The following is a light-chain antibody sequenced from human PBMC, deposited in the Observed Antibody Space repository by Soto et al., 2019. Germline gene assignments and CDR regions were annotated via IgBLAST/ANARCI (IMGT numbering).Light chain of an antibody. J-gene: IGLJ1*01. CDR1: SSNIGAGCE. Sequence: QSVLTQPPSVSGAPGQRVTISCTGCSSNIGAGCEVHWYQHLPGKAPKLLIYGNTNRPSGVPDRFSGSKSGTSASLAITGLQAEDEADYYCSSFTSRFTFVFGTGTKVTVL. V-gene: IGLV1-40*01. CDR3: SSFTSRFTFV. CDR2: GNT.